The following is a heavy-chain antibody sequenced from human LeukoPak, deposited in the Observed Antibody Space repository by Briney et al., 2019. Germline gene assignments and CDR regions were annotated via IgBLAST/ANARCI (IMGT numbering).Heavy chain of an antibody. CDR3: AELGITMIGGV. V-gene: IGHV3-20*04. CDR1: GFSFSSHC. J-gene: IGHJ6*04. CDR2: INWNGGST. D-gene: IGHD3-10*02. Sequence: PGGSLRLSCAASGFSFSSHCMSWVRQAPGKGLEWVSGINWNGGSTGYADSVKGRFTISRDNAKNSLYLQMNSLRAEDTAVYYCAELGITMIGGVWGKGTTVTISS.